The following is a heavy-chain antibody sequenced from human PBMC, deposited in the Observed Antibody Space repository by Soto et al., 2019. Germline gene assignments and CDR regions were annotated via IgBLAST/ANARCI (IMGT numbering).Heavy chain of an antibody. CDR3: ARGVLGPGDYYYGFQV. D-gene: IGHD2-8*02. Sequence: PVGSLRLSCAASGFTFSDYDMHCVRQAKGKGLEWLSGIGAAGDTFYPGSVSGRFTISRENAKNSLNLQINSLRAGDTAVYFCARGVLGPGDYYYGFQVLGQGTRVNVS. V-gene: IGHV3-13*01. CDR2: IGAAGDT. CDR1: GFTFSDYD. J-gene: IGHJ6*01.